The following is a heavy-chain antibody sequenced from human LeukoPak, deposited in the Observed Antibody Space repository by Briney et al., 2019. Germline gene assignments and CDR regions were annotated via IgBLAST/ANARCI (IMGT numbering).Heavy chain of an antibody. J-gene: IGHJ4*02. CDR1: GFTFSSYA. CDR2: ISYDGSNK. CDR3: VFAGNHYFDY. V-gene: IGHV3-30-3*01. Sequence: GGSLRLSCAASGFTFSSYAMHWVRQAPGKGLEWVAVISYDGSNKYYADSVKGRFTISRDNSKNTLYLQMNSLRAEDTAVYYCVFAGNHYFDYWGQGTLVTVSS.